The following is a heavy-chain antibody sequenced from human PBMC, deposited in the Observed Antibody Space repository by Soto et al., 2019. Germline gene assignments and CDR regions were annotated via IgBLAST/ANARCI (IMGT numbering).Heavy chain of an antibody. CDR2: IYYSGST. CDR1: GGSISSSSYY. CDR3: ASSYYDFWSGPTSWFDH. D-gene: IGHD3-3*01. V-gene: IGHV4-39*01. J-gene: IGHJ5*02. Sequence: SETLSLTCTVSGGSISSSSYYWGWIRQPPGKGLEWIGSIYYSGSTYYNPSLKSRVTISVDTSKNQFSLKLSSVTAADTAVYYCASSYYDFWSGPTSWFDHWGQGTLVTVSS.